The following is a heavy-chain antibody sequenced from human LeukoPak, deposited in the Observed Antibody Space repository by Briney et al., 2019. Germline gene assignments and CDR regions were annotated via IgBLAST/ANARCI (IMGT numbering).Heavy chain of an antibody. CDR2: IYNGGTT. CDR1: GGSLSTYS. Sequence: PSETLSLTCSVSGGSLSTYSWTWVRQSPGKRLEWIGSIYNGGTTNYNPSLKSRGTISTDTAKNQFSLRLRSVSAADMAIYYCARDTTVASGMEYWGQGTLVSVSS. V-gene: IGHV4-59*01. D-gene: IGHD5-12*01. CDR3: ARDTTVASGMEY. J-gene: IGHJ4*02.